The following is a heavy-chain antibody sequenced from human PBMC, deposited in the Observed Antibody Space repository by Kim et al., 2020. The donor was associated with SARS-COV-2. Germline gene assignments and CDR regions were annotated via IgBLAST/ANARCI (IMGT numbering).Heavy chain of an antibody. D-gene: IGHD4-17*01. J-gene: IGHJ4*02. V-gene: IGHV1-69*01. CDR3: ARHRDYGDYQFDY. Sequence: YAQKCQGRVTITADESTSTAYMELSSLRSEDTAVYYCARHRDYGDYQFDYWGQGTLVTVSS.